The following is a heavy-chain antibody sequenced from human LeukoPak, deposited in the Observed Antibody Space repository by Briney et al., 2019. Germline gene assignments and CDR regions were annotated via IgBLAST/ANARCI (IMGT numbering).Heavy chain of an antibody. J-gene: IGHJ4*02. Sequence: GGSLRLSCAASGFTFSSYGMHWVRQAPGKGLEWVAVISYDGSNKYYADSVKGRFTISRDNSKNTLYLQMNSLRAEDTAVYYCAKQGESSSWPCFDYWGQGTLVTVSS. D-gene: IGHD6-13*01. V-gene: IGHV3-30*18. CDR3: AKQGESSSWPCFDY. CDR2: ISYDGSNK. CDR1: GFTFSSYG.